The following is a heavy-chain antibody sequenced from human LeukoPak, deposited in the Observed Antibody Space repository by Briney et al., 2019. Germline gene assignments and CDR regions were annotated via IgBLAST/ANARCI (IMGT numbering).Heavy chain of an antibody. J-gene: IGHJ6*03. CDR1: GFTFSKFG. V-gene: IGHV3-30*02. D-gene: IGHD2-2*01. Sequence: PGGSLRLSCAASGFTFSKFGMHWVRQAPGKGLEWVAFIRFDGSNTYYADSVKGRFTISRDNSKNTLFLQIGSLRAQDTAVYYCAKEREFCRRTCYYYYMDVWGKGTTISVSS. CDR3: AKEREFCRRTCYYYYMDV. CDR2: IRFDGSNT.